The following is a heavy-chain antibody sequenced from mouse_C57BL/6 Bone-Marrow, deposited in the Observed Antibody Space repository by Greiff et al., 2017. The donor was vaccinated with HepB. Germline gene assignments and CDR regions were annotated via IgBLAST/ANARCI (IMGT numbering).Heavy chain of an antibody. CDR3: ARITTVVAQWYFDV. CDR2: INPNNGGT. D-gene: IGHD1-1*01. Sequence: VQLQQSGPELVKPGASVKIPCKASGYTFTDYNMDWVKQSHGKSLEWIGDINPNNGGTIYNQKFKGKATLTVDEFSSTAYMELRSLTSEDSAVYYCARITTVVAQWYFDVWGTGTTVTVSS. J-gene: IGHJ1*03. CDR1: GYTFTDYN. V-gene: IGHV1-18*01.